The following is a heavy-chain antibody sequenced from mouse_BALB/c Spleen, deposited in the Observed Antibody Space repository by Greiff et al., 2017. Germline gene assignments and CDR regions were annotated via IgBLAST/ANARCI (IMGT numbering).Heavy chain of an antibody. CDR1: GFTFTSYG. CDR2: ISSGGSYT. Sequence: EVMLVESGGDLVKPGGSLKLSCAASGFTFTSYGMSWVRQTPDQRLEWVATISSGGSYTYYPDSVKGRFTISRDNAKNTLYLQMSSLKSEDTAMYYCARQAGGDFDVGGAGTTVTVSS. J-gene: IGHJ1*01. V-gene: IGHV5-6*02. CDR3: ARQAGGDFDV.